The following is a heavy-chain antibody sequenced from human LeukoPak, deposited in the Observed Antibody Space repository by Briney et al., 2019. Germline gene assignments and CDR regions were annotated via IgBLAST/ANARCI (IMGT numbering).Heavy chain of an antibody. Sequence: PSETLSLTYTVSGYSISSGYYWGWIRQPPGKELEWIGSFYHSGSTYYNPSLKSRVTISVDTSKNQFSLKLSSVTAADTAVYYCARHKRDFDWLLYYYYMDVWGKGTTVTISS. D-gene: IGHD3-9*01. V-gene: IGHV4-38-2*02. CDR1: GYSISSGYY. CDR3: ARHKRDFDWLLYYYYMDV. CDR2: FYHSGST. J-gene: IGHJ6*03.